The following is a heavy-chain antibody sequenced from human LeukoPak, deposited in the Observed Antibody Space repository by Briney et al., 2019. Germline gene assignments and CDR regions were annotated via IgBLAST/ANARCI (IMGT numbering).Heavy chain of an antibody. V-gene: IGHV3-48*03. D-gene: IGHD5-12*01. Sequence: PGGSLRLSCAASGFTFSGYEMIWVRQAPGQGLEWVSYITSTGSGIYYADSVKGRFAISRDNAKNSLNLQMNSLRAEDTAVYYCARRTITAGFGFDYWGQGTLVTVSS. CDR3: ARRTITAGFGFDY. CDR1: GFTFSGYE. CDR2: ITSTGSGI. J-gene: IGHJ4*02.